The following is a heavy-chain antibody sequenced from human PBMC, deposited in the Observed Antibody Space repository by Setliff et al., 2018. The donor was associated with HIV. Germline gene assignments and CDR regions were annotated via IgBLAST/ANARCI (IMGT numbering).Heavy chain of an antibody. CDR1: GGSFGDYH. D-gene: IGHD3-10*01. J-gene: IGHJ5*02. V-gene: IGHV4-4*07. CDR2: IFRSGTT. CDR3: ARDRHYSGLGSYGP. Sequence: SETLSLTCTLSGGSFGDYHWSWIRQPAGRGLEWIGRIFRSGTTDYKFSLKSRVTISKDTSRNQFSLRLTSVTAEDTAVYYCARDRHYSGLGSYGPWGPGTLVTVSS.